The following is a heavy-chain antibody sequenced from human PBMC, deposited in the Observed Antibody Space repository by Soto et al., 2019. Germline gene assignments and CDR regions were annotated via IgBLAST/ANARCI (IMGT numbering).Heavy chain of an antibody. CDR1: VGTFSSSA. CDR3: ARDNDRLQLGGNYYYILDV. J-gene: IGHJ6*02. CDR2: IIPLFRTP. Sequence: QVQLVQSGAEMKEPGSSVKVSCKTSVGTFSSSAISWLRPAPGQGLEWMGGIIPLFRTPDYAQKFQGRVTIAADESTSTAHMELSSLRSEDTAVYYCARDNDRLQLGGNYYYILDVWGQGTTITVSS. D-gene: IGHD4-4*01. V-gene: IGHV1-69*12.